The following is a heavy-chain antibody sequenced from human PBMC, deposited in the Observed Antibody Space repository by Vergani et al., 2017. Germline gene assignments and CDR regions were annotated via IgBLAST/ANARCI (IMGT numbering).Heavy chain of an antibody. D-gene: IGHD1-14*01. V-gene: IGHV3-23*01. CDR3: VKSHRNSGLYYFEY. Sequence: EVQLLESGGNLVQPGGSLRLSCAASGFTFTNFAMTWVRQAPGEGLEWVSGISGSGGFTYYADSVKGRFTISRDNSKNTMYLQMNSLRAEDTAIYYCVKSHRNSGLYYFEYWGQGTLVTVSS. CDR2: ISGSGGFT. CDR1: GFTFTNFA. J-gene: IGHJ4*02.